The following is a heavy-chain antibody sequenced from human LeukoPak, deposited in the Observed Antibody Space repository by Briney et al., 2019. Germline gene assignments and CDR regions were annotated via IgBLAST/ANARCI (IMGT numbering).Heavy chain of an antibody. D-gene: IGHD2-2*01. V-gene: IGHV3-23*01. CDR2: ISGSGGST. CDR3: AKDAPVNIVVVPAANS. CDR1: GFTVSSNY. J-gene: IGHJ4*02. Sequence: PGGSLRLSCAASGFTVSSNYMSWVRQAPGKGLEWVSAISGSGGSTYYADSVKGRFTISRDNSKNTLYLQMNSLRAEDTAVYYCAKDAPVNIVVVPAANSWGQRTLVTVSS.